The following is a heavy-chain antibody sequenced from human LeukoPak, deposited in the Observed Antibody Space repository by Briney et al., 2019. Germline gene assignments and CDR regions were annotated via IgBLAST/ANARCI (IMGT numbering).Heavy chain of an antibody. CDR3: ARGGPATTIDY. CDR2: IYTGGNT. D-gene: IGHD1-1*01. Sequence: GESLKISCAASGFTISNYYISWVRQAPGKGLEWVSVIYTGGNTYYTDAVKGRFTISRHNSKNTLYLQMNNLRAEDTAVYYCARGGPATTIDYWGRGTLVTVSS. CDR1: GFTISNYY. V-gene: IGHV3-53*04. J-gene: IGHJ4*02.